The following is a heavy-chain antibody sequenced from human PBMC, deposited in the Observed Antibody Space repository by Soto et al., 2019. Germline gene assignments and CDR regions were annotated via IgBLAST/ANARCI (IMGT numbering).Heavy chain of an antibody. D-gene: IGHD3-22*01. CDR2: IYYSGSS. V-gene: IGHV4-59*01. CDR1: GGSISGYY. CDR3: ARARYDSSGYYYFDY. Sequence: SETLSLTCTVSGGSISGYYWSWIRQPPGKGLEWIGYIYYSGSSNYNPSLKSRVTIPLDTSKNQFSLRLRSVTAADTAVYYCARARYDSSGYYYFDYWGQGTLVTVSS. J-gene: IGHJ4*02.